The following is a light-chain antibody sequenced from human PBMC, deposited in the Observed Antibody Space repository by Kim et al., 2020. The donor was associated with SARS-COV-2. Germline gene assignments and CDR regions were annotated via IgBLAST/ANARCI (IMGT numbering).Light chain of an antibody. Sequence: DIVMTQSPDSLAVSLGERATINCKSSQSVLYSSNNKNYLTWYQQKPGQPPKLLIYWASTRESGVPERFSGSGSGKDFTLTTSSLQAEDVAVYNGQKYYSTPYTFAQGT. CDR2: WAS. CDR3: QKYYSTPYT. CDR1: QSVLYSSNNKNY. J-gene: IGKJ2*01. V-gene: IGKV4-1*01.